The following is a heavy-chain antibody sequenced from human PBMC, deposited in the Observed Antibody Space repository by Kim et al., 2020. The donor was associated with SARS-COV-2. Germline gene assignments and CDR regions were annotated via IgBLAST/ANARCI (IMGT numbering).Heavy chain of an antibody. V-gene: IGHV3-15*01. CDR2: IKSKTDGGTT. Sequence: GGCLRLSCAASGFTFSNAWMSWVRQAPGKGLEWVGRIKSKTDGGTTDYAAPVKGRFTISRDDSKNTLYLQMNRLKTEDTAVYYCTTAYFDWLLLGFCYWGQGTLVTASS. CDR3: TTAYFDWLLLGFCY. CDR1: GFTFSNAW. D-gene: IGHD3-9*01. J-gene: IGHJ4*02.